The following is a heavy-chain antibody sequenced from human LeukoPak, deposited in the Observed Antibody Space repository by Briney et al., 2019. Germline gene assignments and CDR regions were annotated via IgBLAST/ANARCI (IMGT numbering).Heavy chain of an antibody. J-gene: IGHJ3*02. CDR3: ATGPLDAFDI. CDR2: PGTAGDT. Sequence: GGSLRLSCAASGFTLSNYAMHWVRQPAGEGLEWVSAPGTAGDTFYPGSVKGRFTISRDNAKKSLFLQMNSLRAEDTAVYYCATGPLDAFDIWGQGTMVTVSS. V-gene: IGHV3-13*01. CDR1: GFTLSNYA.